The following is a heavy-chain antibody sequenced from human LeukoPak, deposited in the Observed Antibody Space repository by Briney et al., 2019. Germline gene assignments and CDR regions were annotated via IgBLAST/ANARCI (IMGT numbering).Heavy chain of an antibody. Sequence: HPGGSLRLSCAASGFTFSSYAMSWVRQAPGKGLEWVSGISGSGDNTYYADSVKGRFTISRDNSKNTLYVQANSLGTEDTAAYYCAKGSYYDSSGSFYFDYWGQGTLVAVSS. D-gene: IGHD3-22*01. V-gene: IGHV3-23*01. J-gene: IGHJ4*02. CDR3: AKGSYYDSSGSFYFDY. CDR2: ISGSGDNT. CDR1: GFTFSSYA.